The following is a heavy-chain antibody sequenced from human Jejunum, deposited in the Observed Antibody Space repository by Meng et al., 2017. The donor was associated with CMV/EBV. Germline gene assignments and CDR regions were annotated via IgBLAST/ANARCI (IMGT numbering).Heavy chain of an antibody. CDR2: ISYDGNNQ. D-gene: IGHD3-9*01. J-gene: IGHJ4*02. Sequence: AAGFTFSSYAMHWVRQAPGKGLEWVAVISYDGNNQLYADSVKGRFTISRDNSKDTLYLQMNSLRADDTAVYYCARAGDFDWLLVVYWGQGTLVTVSS. V-gene: IGHV3-30*04. CDR3: ARAGDFDWLLVVY. CDR1: GFTFSSYA.